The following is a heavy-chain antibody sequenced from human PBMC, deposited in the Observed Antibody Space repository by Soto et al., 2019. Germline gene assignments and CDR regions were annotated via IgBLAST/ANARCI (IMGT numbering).Heavy chain of an antibody. V-gene: IGHV3-74*01. D-gene: IGHD1-7*01. CDR3: TRGLENYSYFDY. CDR1: GFTFSSYW. CDR2: MNTGGSST. J-gene: IGHJ4*02. Sequence: EVQLVESGGGLVQPGGSLRLSCAASGFTFSSYWMHWVRQAPGKGLVWVSRMNTGGSSTVYADYVKGRFTISRDNAKNTLYLQMSSLRADDTAVYYFTRGLENYSYFDYWGQGILVTVSS.